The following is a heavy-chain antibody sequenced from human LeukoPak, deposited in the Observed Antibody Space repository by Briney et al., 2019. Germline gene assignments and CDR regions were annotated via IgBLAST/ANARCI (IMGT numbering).Heavy chain of an antibody. D-gene: IGHD3-10*01. J-gene: IGHJ4*02. CDR2: ISYDGSNK. V-gene: IGHV3-30*18. CDR1: GFTFSSYG. Sequence: GGSLRLSCAASGFTFSSYGMHWVRQVPGKGLEWVAVISYDGSNKYYADSVKGRFTISRDNSKNTLYLQMNSLRAEDTAVYYCAKVFGELLKDYWGQGTLVTVSS. CDR3: AKVFGELLKDY.